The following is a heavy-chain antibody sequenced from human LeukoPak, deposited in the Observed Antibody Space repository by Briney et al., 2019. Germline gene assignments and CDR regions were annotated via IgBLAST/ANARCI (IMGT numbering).Heavy chain of an antibody. J-gene: IGHJ4*02. CDR1: GDSVSSNSAA. V-gene: IGHV6-1*01. D-gene: IGHD6-13*01. CDR2: TYYRSKWYN. CDR3: AREGTGGSSWLFDY. Sequence: SQTLSLTCAISGDSVSSNSAAWNWIRQSPSRGLVWLGRTYYRSKWYNDYAVAVKSRISINPNTFKNQFSLQLNSVKPEDTAVYYCAREGTGGSSWLFDYWGQGTLVTVSS.